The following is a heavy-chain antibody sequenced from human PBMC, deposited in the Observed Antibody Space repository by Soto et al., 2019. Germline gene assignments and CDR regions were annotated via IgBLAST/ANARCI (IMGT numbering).Heavy chain of an antibody. CDR1: AFTFSRFA. D-gene: IGHD3-10*01. V-gene: IGHV3-23*01. CDR3: AKGLSGSGAYQWFDP. Sequence: EVQLLGSGGGLVQPGGSLRLSCVASAFTFSRFAMSWVRQTPGKGLEWVSAISGSGDKTFYADSVKGRFTISRDNSKNTLYLQMNCLRVEDTAVYYCAKGLSGSGAYQWFDPWGQGTLVTVSS. J-gene: IGHJ5*02. CDR2: ISGSGDKT.